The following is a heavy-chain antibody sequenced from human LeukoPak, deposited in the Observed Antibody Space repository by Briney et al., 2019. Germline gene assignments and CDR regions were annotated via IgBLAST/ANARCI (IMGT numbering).Heavy chain of an antibody. D-gene: IGHD3-3*01. J-gene: IGHJ4*02. CDR1: GFSFGKYW. CDR2: IKLDGSEK. Sequence: GGSLRLSCVASGFSFGKYWMSWVRQAPGKGLEWVANIKLDGSEKNYVDSVKGRFTISRDNTKNSLYLQMNSLRVKDTAVFYCARDQYDTWSRRGNFDSWGQGTLVIVSS. V-gene: IGHV3-7*03. CDR3: ARDQYDTWSRRGNFDS.